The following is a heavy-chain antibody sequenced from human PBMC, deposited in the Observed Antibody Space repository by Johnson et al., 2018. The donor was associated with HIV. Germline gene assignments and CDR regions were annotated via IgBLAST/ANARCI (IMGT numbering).Heavy chain of an antibody. CDR3: ATNRGGAFDI. V-gene: IGHV3-30*03. CDR1: GFTFSNYG. J-gene: IGHJ3*02. CDR2: ISYDGSNK. Sequence: QVQLVESGGGLVQPGGSLILSCAASGFTFSNYGMHWVRQAPGKGLEWVAVISYDGSNKYYADSVKGRFTISRDNSKNTLYLQMNSLRAEDTAVYYCATNRGGAFDIWGQGTMVTVSS. D-gene: IGHD2/OR15-2a*01.